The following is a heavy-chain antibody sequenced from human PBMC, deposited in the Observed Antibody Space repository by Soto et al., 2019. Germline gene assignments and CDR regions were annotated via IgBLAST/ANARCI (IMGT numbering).Heavy chain of an antibody. J-gene: IGHJ6*03. CDR1: GGSISSYY. D-gene: IGHD4-17*01. V-gene: IGHV4-59*08. CDR2: IYYSGST. Sequence: SETLSLTCTVSGGSISSYYWSWIRQPPGKGLEWIGYIYYSGSTNYNPSLKSRVTISVDTSKNQFSLKLSSVTAADTAVYYCARRGPATVTTRYYYYYMDVWGKGTTVTVSS. CDR3: ARRGPATVTTRYYYYYMDV.